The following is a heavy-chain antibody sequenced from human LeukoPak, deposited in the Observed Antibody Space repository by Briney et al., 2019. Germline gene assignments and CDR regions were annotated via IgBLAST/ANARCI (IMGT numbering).Heavy chain of an antibody. J-gene: IGHJ6*03. CDR1: GGPISSTTYY. D-gene: IGHD6-19*01. Sequence: SDTLSLTCTVSGGPISSTTYYWGWTRQPPGKRLEWIGTFYYDGSTYYSPSLQSRVTISLDTSMDQLSLTVRSVTAADTAVYHCVRPSAFYHYMDVWGEGTTVTVSS. V-gene: IGHV4-39*01. CDR2: FYYDGST. CDR3: VRPSAFYHYMDV.